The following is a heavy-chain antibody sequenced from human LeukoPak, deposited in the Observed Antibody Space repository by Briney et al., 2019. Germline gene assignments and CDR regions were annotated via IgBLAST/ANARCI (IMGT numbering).Heavy chain of an antibody. CDR2: IYYSGST. D-gene: IGHD6-13*01. CDR3: ARGRRAAAADY. CDR1: GGPHSSYY. J-gene: IGHJ4*02. V-gene: IGHV4-59*07. Sequence: SDTLSLPYTVSGGPHSSYYWLWPRQPPGKGLEGIGYIYYSGSTNYNPSLKSRVTISVDTSKNQFSLKLSSVTAADTAVYYCARGRRAAAADYWGQGTLVTVSS.